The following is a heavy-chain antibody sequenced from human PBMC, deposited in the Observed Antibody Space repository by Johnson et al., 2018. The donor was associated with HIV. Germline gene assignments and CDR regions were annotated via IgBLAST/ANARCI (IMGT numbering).Heavy chain of an antibody. Sequence: QVQLVESGGGLVQPGGSLRLSCAASGFTFSSYGMHWVRQAPGKGLEWVAVISYDGSNKYYADSVKGRFTISRDNSKNTLYLQMNSLRAEDTALYYCANDRDLAAAGTDAFDIWGQGTMVTVSS. V-gene: IGHV3-30*18. CDR2: ISYDGSNK. J-gene: IGHJ3*02. CDR1: GFTFSSYG. D-gene: IGHD6-13*01. CDR3: ANDRDLAAAGTDAFDI.